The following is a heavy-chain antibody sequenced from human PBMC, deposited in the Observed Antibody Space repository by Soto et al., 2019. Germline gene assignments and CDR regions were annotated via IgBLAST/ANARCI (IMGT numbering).Heavy chain of an antibody. J-gene: IGHJ5*02. V-gene: IGHV4-39*01. CDR2: IFYLGCS. CDR3: ARGTPSPLIVRSSRGPWFDP. CDR1: GDSIISSDFY. Sequence: SEILSLTCTVSGDSIISSDFYWGWVRQPPGKGLEWIGSIFYLGCSYYNPSLKSRVTMSVDTSKIQVSLKLSSVTAADTAVYFCARGTPSPLIVRSSRGPWFDPWGQGTLVTVS. D-gene: IGHD2-15*01.